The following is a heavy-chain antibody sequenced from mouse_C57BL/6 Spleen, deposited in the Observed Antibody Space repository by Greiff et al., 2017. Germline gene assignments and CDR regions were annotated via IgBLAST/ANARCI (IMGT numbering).Heavy chain of an antibody. D-gene: IGHD2-5*01. Sequence: VQLKESGAELARPGASVKLSCKASGYTFTSYGISWVKQRTGQGLEWIGEIYPRSGNTYYNEKFKGKATLTADKSSSTAYMELRSLTSEDSAVYFCARGSNSDAMDYWGQGTSVTVSS. CDR1: GYTFTSYG. J-gene: IGHJ4*01. V-gene: IGHV1-81*01. CDR3: ARGSNSDAMDY. CDR2: IYPRSGNT.